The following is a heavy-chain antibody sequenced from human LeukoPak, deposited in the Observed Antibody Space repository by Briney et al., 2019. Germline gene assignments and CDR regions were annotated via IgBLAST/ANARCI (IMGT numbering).Heavy chain of an antibody. D-gene: IGHD1-26*01. V-gene: IGHV1-18*01. CDR1: GYTFTSYG. J-gene: IGHJ4*02. CDR2: ISAYNGNT. CDR3: ARTSGNYYVFDY. Sequence: ASVTVSFTASGYTFTSYGITWVRQAPGQGLEWMGWISAYNGNTIHAQKLQGRVTMTTDTSTSTAYMELRSLRSDDTAVYYCARTSGNYYVFDYWGQGTLVTVSS.